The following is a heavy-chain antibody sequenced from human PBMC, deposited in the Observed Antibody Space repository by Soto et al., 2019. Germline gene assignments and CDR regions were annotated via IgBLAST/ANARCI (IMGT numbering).Heavy chain of an antibody. J-gene: IGHJ5*02. D-gene: IGHD3-10*01. Sequence: QVQLQQWGAGLLKPSETLSLTCAVYGGSFSGYYWSWIRQPPGKGLEWIGEINHSGSTNYNPSLKSRVTISVDTSKNQFSLKLSSVTAADTAVYYCARGSPLMVRGVIRWFDPWGQGTLVTVSS. V-gene: IGHV4-34*01. CDR3: ARGSPLMVRGVIRWFDP. CDR1: GGSFSGYY. CDR2: INHSGST.